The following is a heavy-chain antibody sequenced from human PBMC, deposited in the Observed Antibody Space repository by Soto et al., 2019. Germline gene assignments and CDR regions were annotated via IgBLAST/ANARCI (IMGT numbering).Heavy chain of an antibody. CDR3: ARGYYYYYYYGMDV. CDR2: IYYSGST. CDR1: GGSISSGNYY. D-gene: IGHD3-10*01. J-gene: IGHJ6*02. V-gene: IGHV4-30-4*01. Sequence: SETLSLTCTVSGGSISSGNYYWSWIRQPPGKGLEWIGYIYYSGSTYYNPSLKSRVTISVDTSKNQFSLKLSSVTAADTAVYYCARGYYYYYYYGMDVWGQGTTVTVSS.